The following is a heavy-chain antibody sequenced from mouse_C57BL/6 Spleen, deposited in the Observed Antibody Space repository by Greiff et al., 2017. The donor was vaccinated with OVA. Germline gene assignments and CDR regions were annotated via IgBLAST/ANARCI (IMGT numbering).Heavy chain of an antibody. V-gene: IGHV5-6*01. Sequence: EVQLQQSGGDLVKPGGSLKLSCAASGFTFSSYGMSWVRQTPDKRLEWVATISSGGSYTYYPDSVKGRFTISRDNAKSTLYLQMSSLKSEDTAMYYCARRGYGNYEDYWGQGTTLTVSS. CDR2: ISSGGSYT. CDR1: GFTFSSYG. CDR3: ARRGYGNYEDY. J-gene: IGHJ2*01. D-gene: IGHD2-10*02.